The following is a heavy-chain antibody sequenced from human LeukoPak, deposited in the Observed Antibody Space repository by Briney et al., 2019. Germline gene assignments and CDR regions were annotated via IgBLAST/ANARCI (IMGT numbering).Heavy chain of an antibody. J-gene: IGHJ6*02. CDR3: AKDIRRGTMYYYYYGMDV. V-gene: IGHV3-23*01. Sequence: GGSLRLSCAASGFTFSSYAMSWVRQAPGKGLEWVSAISGSGGNTYYADSVKGRFTISRDNSKNTLYLQMNSLRAEDTAVYYCAKDIRRGTMYYYYYGMDVWGQGTTVTVSS. CDR1: GFTFSSYA. CDR2: ISGSGGNT. D-gene: IGHD4/OR15-4a*01.